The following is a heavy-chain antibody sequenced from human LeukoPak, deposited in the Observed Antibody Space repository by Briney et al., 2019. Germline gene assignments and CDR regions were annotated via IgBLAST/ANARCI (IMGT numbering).Heavy chain of an antibody. Sequence: GASMKVSCKASGGTFSSYAISWVRQAPGQGLEWMGRIIPIFGTANYAQKFQGRVTIATDESTSTAYMELSSLRSEDTAVYYCARVVGDYSNWFDPWGQGTLVTVSS. J-gene: IGHJ5*02. D-gene: IGHD4-11*01. CDR1: GGTFSSYA. V-gene: IGHV1-69*05. CDR2: IIPIFGTA. CDR3: ARVVGDYSNWFDP.